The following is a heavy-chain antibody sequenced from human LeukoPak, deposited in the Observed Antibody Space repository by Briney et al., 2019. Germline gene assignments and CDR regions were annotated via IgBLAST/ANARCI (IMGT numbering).Heavy chain of an antibody. V-gene: IGHV3-23*01. CDR2: LYSGANT. CDR1: GFTFSSYA. Sequence: GGSLRLSCAASGFTFSSYAMSWVRQAPGKGLEWVSVLYSGANTYYADSVKGRFTISRDNSKNTLYLQMNSLRDEDTALYYCAKAGIGVVGYFDYWGQGTLVTVSS. J-gene: IGHJ4*02. D-gene: IGHD6-19*01. CDR3: AKAGIGVVGYFDY.